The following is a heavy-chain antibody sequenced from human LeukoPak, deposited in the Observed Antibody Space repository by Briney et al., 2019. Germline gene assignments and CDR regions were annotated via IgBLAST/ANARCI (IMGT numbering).Heavy chain of an antibody. CDR3: AGQLRTGTRNWFDP. V-gene: IGHV4-38-2*01. CDR2: IYHSGST. J-gene: IGHJ5*02. D-gene: IGHD1-1*01. Sequence: SETLSLTCAVSGYSISSGYYWGWIRQPPGKGLEWIGSIYHSGSTYYNPSLKSRVTIPVDTSKNQFSLKLSSVTAADTAVYYCAGQLRTGTRNWFDPWGQGTLVTVSS. CDR1: GYSISSGYY.